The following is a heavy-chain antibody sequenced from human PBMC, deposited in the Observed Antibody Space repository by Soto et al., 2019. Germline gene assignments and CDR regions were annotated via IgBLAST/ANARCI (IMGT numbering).Heavy chain of an antibody. V-gene: IGHV3-48*02. D-gene: IGHD3-3*01. CDR1: GFSLSDYA. CDR2: ISSDSRTI. Sequence: GGSLRLSCVASGFSLSDYAVNWVRQAPGKGLEWVSFISSDSRTIYYADSVEGRFTVSRDNASNSVFLQMDSLRDEDAAVYYCARIKLVEWFFINVDVYDMDVWGQGTPVTVSS. CDR3: ARIKLVEWFFINVDVYDMDV. J-gene: IGHJ6*02.